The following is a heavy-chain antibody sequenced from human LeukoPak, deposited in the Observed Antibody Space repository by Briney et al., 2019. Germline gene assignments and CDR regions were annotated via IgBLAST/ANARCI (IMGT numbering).Heavy chain of an antibody. CDR2: INSDGSST. V-gene: IGHV3-74*01. CDR3: ARDYYYYYGMDV. CDR1: GFTFSSYW. J-gene: IGHJ6*02. Sequence: GGSLRLSCAASGFTFSSYWMHWVRQAPGKGLVWVSRINSDGSSTSYADSVKGRFTISRDNAKNTLYLQMNSLRAEDTAAYFCARDYYYYYGMDVWGQGTTVTVSS.